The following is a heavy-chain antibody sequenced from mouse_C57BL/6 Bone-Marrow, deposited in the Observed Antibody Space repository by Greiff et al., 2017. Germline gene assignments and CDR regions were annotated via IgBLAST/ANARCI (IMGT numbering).Heavy chain of an antibody. CDR3: TRYYSNWFAY. Sequence: VQLVESGAELVRPGASVTLSCKASGYTFTDYEMHWVKQTPVHGLEWIGAIDPETGGTAYNQKFKGKAILTADKSSSTAYMELRSLTSEDSAVYYCTRYYSNWFAYWGQGTLVTVSA. J-gene: IGHJ3*01. CDR2: IDPETGGT. D-gene: IGHD2-5*01. CDR1: GYTFTDYE. V-gene: IGHV1-15*01.